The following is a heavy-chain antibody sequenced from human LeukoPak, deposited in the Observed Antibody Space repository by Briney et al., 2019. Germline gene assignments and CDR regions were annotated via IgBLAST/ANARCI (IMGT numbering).Heavy chain of an antibody. Sequence: WASVKVSCKASGYTFTSYGISWVRQAPGQGLEWMGWISAYNGNTNYAQKLQGRVTITRDTSISTAYMELSRLTSEDTGVYYCTRGLPRDGLVVIAAANEYWGQGSLVTVSS. V-gene: IGHV1-18*01. J-gene: IGHJ4*02. D-gene: IGHD2-2*01. CDR3: TRGLPRDGLVVIAAANEY. CDR1: GYTFTSYG. CDR2: ISAYNGNT.